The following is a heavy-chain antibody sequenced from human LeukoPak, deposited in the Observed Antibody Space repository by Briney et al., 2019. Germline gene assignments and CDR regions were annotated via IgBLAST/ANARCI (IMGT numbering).Heavy chain of an antibody. CDR1: GYTFTSYD. Sequence: ASVKVSCKASGYTFTSYDINWVRQAPGQGLEWMGWISAHNGNTHSAQKFQGRVTMTTETSTSTVYMEMRSLRSDDTAVYYCARDRVGQQLVGRKNNYYYMDVWGKGTTVTISS. CDR2: ISAHNGNT. J-gene: IGHJ6*03. CDR3: ARDRVGQQLVGRKNNYYYMDV. V-gene: IGHV1-18*01. D-gene: IGHD6-13*01.